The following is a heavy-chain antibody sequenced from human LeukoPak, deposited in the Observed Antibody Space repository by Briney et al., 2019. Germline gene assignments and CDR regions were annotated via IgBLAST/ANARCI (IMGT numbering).Heavy chain of an antibody. CDR3: AKWPEGAMDYFDY. V-gene: IGHV3-23*01. CDR2: ISGSGGST. D-gene: IGHD3-16*01. J-gene: IGHJ4*02. CDR1: GFTFSRSD. Sequence: GGSLRLSCAASGFTFSRSDMIWVRQAPGKGLEWVSIISGSGGSTYYADSVKGRFTISRDNSKNTLYLEMSSLRVEDTAIYYCAKWPEGAMDYFDYWGQGTLVTVSS.